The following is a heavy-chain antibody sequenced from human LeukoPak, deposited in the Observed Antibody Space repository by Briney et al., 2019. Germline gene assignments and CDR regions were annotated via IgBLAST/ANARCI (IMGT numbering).Heavy chain of an antibody. CDR1: GGSIRSRRYS. D-gene: IGHD2-15*01. J-gene: IGHJ4*02. Sequence: SETLSLTCTVSGGSIRSRRYSWGWIRQPPGKGLEWIGNIFYSGSTYYSPSLKSRATISVDTSKNQFSLKLSSVTAADTAVYYCARQTYCRSGSCLIDYWGQGTLVTVSS. CDR2: IFYSGST. CDR3: ARQTYCRSGSCLIDY. V-gene: IGHV4-39*01.